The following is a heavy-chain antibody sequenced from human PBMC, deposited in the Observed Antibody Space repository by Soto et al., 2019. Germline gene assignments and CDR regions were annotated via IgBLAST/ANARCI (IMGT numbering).Heavy chain of an antibody. CDR1: GFSLSTNKVG. Sequence: QITLKESGPTLVKPTQTLTLTCTFSGFSLSTNKVGVGWIRQPPGKALEWLALIYWDDDKRYSPSLKSRLTITKDTSKNQVVLTMTNMDPVDTATYYCAHSHTYYYDSIGYYYRSYYFDYWGQGTLVTVSS. D-gene: IGHD3-22*01. V-gene: IGHV2-5*02. CDR3: AHSHTYYYDSIGYYYRSYYFDY. CDR2: IYWDDDK. J-gene: IGHJ4*02.